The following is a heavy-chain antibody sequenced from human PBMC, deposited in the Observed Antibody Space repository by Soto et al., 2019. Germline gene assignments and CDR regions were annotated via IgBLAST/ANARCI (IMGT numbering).Heavy chain of an antibody. CDR1: GGTFSSYA. D-gene: IGHD6-19*01. J-gene: IGHJ4*02. CDR3: ARGVRDAGLALAYAGRLDY. Sequence: QVQLVQSGAEVKKPGSSVKVSCKASGGTFSSYAISWVRQAPGQGLEWMGGIIPIFGTANYAQKFQGRVTITADESTSTAFMELSSLRSEDTAVYYCARGVRDAGLALAYAGRLDYWGQGTLVTVSS. CDR2: IIPIFGTA. V-gene: IGHV1-69*01.